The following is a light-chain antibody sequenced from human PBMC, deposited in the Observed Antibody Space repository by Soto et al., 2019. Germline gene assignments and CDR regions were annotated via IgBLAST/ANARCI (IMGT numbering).Light chain of an antibody. CDR2: GNS. V-gene: IGLV1-40*01. J-gene: IGLJ1*01. Sequence: QSVLTQPPSVSGAPGQRVTISCTGSSSNIGAGYDVHWYQKLPGTAPKLVIYGNSNRPSGVPDRFSGSKSGTSASLAITGLQAEDEADYYCQSYDSSLSGYVFGTGTKVTVL. CDR1: SSNIGAGYD. CDR3: QSYDSSLSGYV.